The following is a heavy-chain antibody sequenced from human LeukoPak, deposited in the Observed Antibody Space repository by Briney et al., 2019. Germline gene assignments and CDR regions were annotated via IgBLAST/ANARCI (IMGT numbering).Heavy chain of an antibody. Sequence: PSETLSLTCTVSGGSISSSSYYWGWIRQPPGKGLEWIGSIYYSGSTYYNPSLKSRVTISVDTSKNQFSLKLSSVTAADTAVYYCARHLGSSSPRHFDYWGQGTLVTVSS. D-gene: IGHD6-13*01. CDR3: ARHLGSSSPRHFDY. J-gene: IGHJ4*02. CDR2: IYYSGST. CDR1: GGSISSSSYY. V-gene: IGHV4-39*01.